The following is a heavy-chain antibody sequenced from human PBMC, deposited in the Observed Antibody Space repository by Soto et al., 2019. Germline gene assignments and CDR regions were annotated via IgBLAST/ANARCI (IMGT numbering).Heavy chain of an antibody. J-gene: IGHJ6*02. CDR1: GGTFSSYA. CDR3: ARSQGSSTSLEIYYYYYYGMDV. Sequence: QAQLVQSGAEVKKPGSSVKVSCKASGGTFSSYAISWVRQAPGQGLEWMGGIIPISGTADYAQKCQGRVTLTANESTSTAYMELSRLRSEETAVEYCARSQGSSTSLEIYYYYYYGMDVWGQGTTVTVSS. CDR2: IIPISGTA. V-gene: IGHV1-69*01. D-gene: IGHD2-2*01.